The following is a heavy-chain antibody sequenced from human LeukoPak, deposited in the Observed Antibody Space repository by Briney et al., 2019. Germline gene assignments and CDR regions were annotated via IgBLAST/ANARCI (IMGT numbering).Heavy chain of an antibody. V-gene: IGHV4-39*01. J-gene: IGHJ6*03. CDR3: ARRVQRGPPYFYYYMDV. CDR2: IYYSGST. D-gene: IGHD2/OR15-2a*01. Sequence: SETLSLTCTVSGGSISSSSYYWGWIRQPPGKGLEWIGSIYYSGSTYYNPSLKSRVTISVDTSKNQFSLKLSSVTAADTAVYYCARRVQRGPPYFYYYMDVWGKGTTVTVSS. CDR1: GGSISSSSYY.